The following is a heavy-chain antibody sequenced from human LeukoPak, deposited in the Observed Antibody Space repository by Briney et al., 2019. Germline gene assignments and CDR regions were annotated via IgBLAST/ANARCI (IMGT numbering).Heavy chain of an antibody. CDR3: TRDETGIDY. J-gene: IGHJ4*02. D-gene: IGHD1-1*01. CDR1: GFTFDDFG. V-gene: IGHV3-20*04. CDR2: INWNGSIT. Sequence: GGSLRLSCTTSGFTFDDFGLSWVRQAPGKGLEWVSSINWNGSITPYADSVRGRFTISRDNDKNSLYPQMKSLKVEDTALYYCTRDETGIDYWGQGTRVTVSS.